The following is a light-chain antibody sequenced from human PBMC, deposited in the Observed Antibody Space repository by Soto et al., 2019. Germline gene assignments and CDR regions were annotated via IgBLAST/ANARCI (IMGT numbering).Light chain of an antibody. V-gene: IGLV2-8*01. CDR1: SSDIGHYDY. Sequence: QSVLTQPASVSGSPGQSITISCTGTSSDIGHYDYVSWYQQHPGKAPKLMIYEVNKRPSGVPDRFSGSKSGNTAYLTVSGLQAEDEADYYCSSYAGSSNVFGTGTKLTVL. CDR3: SSYAGSSNV. J-gene: IGLJ1*01. CDR2: EVN.